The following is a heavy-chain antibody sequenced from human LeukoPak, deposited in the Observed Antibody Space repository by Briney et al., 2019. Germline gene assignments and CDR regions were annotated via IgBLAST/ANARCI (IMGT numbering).Heavy chain of an antibody. CDR1: GGSISSSNYY. Sequence: SETLSLTCTVSGGSISSSNYYWGWIRQPPGKGLEWIGEINHSGSTNYNPSLKSRVTISVDTSKNQFSLKLSPVTAADTAVYYCARGVGGRYYYGPGSYYYMDVWGKGTTVTVSS. D-gene: IGHD3-10*01. V-gene: IGHV4-39*07. CDR3: ARGVGGRYYYGPGSYYYMDV. CDR2: INHSGST. J-gene: IGHJ6*03.